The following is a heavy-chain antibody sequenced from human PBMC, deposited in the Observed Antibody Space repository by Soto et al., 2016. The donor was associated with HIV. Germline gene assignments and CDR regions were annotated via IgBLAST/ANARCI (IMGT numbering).Heavy chain of an antibody. D-gene: IGHD3-10*01. CDR2: IYSDGNT. Sequence: EVQLVESGGGWVQPGGSLRLSCAASGFTVSNSYMGWVRQAPGKGLEWVSVIYSDGNTYYGDSVKGSFTISRDNSKNTLYLQMNNVRIEDTCVYFCVRGTPGGFSPSDYWGQGTLVTVSS. CDR1: GFTVSNSY. CDR3: VRGTPGGFSPSDY. J-gene: IGHJ4*02. V-gene: IGHV3-66*01.